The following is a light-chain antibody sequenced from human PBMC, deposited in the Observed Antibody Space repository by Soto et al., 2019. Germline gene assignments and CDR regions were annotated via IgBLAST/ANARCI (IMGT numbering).Light chain of an antibody. V-gene: IGLV2-14*03. CDR1: NSELGDYNY. J-gene: IGLJ1*01. Sequence: QSVLNQPASVFGSPGQSITISCTGANSELGDYNYVSWYQQHPGKAPKLMIYDVSSRPSGASDRFSGSKSGNTASLTISGLQAEDEADYYCTSYTTTGTYVFATGTKVTVL. CDR2: DVS. CDR3: TSYTTTGTYV.